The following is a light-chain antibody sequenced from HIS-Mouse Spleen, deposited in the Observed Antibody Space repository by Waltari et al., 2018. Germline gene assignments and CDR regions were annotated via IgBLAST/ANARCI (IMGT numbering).Light chain of an antibody. V-gene: IGLV2-14*02. CDR1: SSDVGSYNL. CDR3: QAWDSSTAV. J-gene: IGLJ2*01. CDR2: EGS. Sequence: QSALTQPASVSGSPGQSITISCTGTSSDVGSYNLVSWYQQHPGKAPKLMMYEGSKRPSGIPERFSGSNSGNTATLTISGTQAMDEADYYCQAWDSSTAVFGGGTKLTVL.